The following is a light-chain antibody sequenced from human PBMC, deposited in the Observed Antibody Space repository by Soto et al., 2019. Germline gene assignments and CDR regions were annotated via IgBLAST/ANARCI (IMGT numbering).Light chain of an antibody. CDR3: NSYTTLSNRV. V-gene: IGLV2-14*01. CDR1: STDIGAYNY. J-gene: IGLJ1*01. CDR2: EVT. Sequence: QSVLTQPASVSGSPGQSITISCTGTSTDIGAYNYVSWYQQHPGKAPKLLIYEVTNRPSGVSNLFSGSKSGNTASLTISGLQAEDEANYYCNSYTTLSNRVFGTGTKVTVL.